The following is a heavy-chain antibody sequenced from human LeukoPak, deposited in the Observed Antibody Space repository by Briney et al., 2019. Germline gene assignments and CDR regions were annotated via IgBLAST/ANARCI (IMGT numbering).Heavy chain of an antibody. CDR3: ARHWAGSGWHDGSPDS. D-gene: IGHD6-25*01. J-gene: IGHJ4*02. V-gene: IGHV5-51*01. CDR2: IYPADSDT. Sequence: GESLKISCQASGYTFSNYWIGWVRQRPGKGLEWMGVIYPADSDTRIRPSFQGQVIISAAKSTGTIFLQWNNLKASDTAMYYCARHWAGSGWHDGSPDSWGQGTLVTVSS. CDR1: GYTFSNYW.